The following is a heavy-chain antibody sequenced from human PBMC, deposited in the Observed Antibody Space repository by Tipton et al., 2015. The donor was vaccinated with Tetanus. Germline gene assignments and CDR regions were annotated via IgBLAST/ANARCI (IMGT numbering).Heavy chain of an antibody. Sequence: SLRLSCAASGFTFSSYAVSWVRQAPGKGLEWVSSLSGSGDITYYVDSVRGRFTISRDNSKNTLYLQMNSLRAEDSAVYYCARRQVEGGAHFDHWGQGTLVTVSS. D-gene: IGHD3-16*01. CDR2: LSGSGDIT. CDR3: ARRQVEGGAHFDH. CDR1: GFTFSSYA. V-gene: IGHV3-23*01. J-gene: IGHJ4*02.